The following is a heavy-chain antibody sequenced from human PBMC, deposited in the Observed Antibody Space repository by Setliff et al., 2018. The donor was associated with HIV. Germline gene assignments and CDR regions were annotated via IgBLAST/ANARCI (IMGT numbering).Heavy chain of an antibody. CDR3: VTSSSWSSRLNF. Sequence: SETLSLTCDVYGGSLSGHYWTWIRQTPGKGQEWIGEINHSGKNNYNPSLKSRVTISVDTSKNQFSLKVTSGTAADTAVYYCVTSSSWSSRLNFWGQGMLVTVSS. CDR1: GGSLSGHY. D-gene: IGHD6-13*01. V-gene: IGHV4-34*01. J-gene: IGHJ4*02. CDR2: INHSGKN.